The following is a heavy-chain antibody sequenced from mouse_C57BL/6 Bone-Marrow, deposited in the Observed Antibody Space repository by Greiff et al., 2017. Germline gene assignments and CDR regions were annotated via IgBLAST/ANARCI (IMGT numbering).Heavy chain of an antibody. V-gene: IGHV5-4*01. Sequence: DVKLVESGGGLVKPGGSLKLSCAASGFTFSSYAMSWVRQTPEKRLEWVATISDGGSYTYYPDNVKGRFTISRDNAKNNLYLQMSHLKSEDTAMYYCARDREYYAMDYWGQGTSVTVSS. D-gene: IGHD3-1*01. CDR3: ARDREYYAMDY. J-gene: IGHJ4*01. CDR1: GFTFSSYA. CDR2: ISDGGSYT.